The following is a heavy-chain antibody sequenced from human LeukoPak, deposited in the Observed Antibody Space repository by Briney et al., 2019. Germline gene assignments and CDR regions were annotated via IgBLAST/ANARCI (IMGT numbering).Heavy chain of an antibody. V-gene: IGHV6-1*01. CDR1: GDTFSSNSAA. J-gene: IGHJ4*02. CDR2: TYYRSKWYN. Sequence: SQTLSLTCAISGDTFSSNSAAWNWIRQSPSRGLESLVRTYYRSKWYNDYAVSVKSRITINPDTSKNQFYLQLNSVTPEDTAVYYCAREGIAAAGFDYWGQGTLVTVSS. D-gene: IGHD6-13*01. CDR3: AREGIAAAGFDY.